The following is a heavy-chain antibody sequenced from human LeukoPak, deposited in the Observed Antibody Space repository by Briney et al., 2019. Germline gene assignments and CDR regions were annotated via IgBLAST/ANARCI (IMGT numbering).Heavy chain of an antibody. Sequence: PSETLSLTCSVSGGSISSDDYCWNWIRQHPGKGLEWIGYIYYSGSTNYNPSLKSRVTISVDTSKNQFSLSLSSVTAADTAVYYCARYYYDSSGYYYVGYFDYWGQGTLVTVSS. V-gene: IGHV4-31*03. CDR2: IYYSGST. CDR1: GGSISSDDYC. CDR3: ARYYYDSSGYYYVGYFDY. D-gene: IGHD3-22*01. J-gene: IGHJ4*02.